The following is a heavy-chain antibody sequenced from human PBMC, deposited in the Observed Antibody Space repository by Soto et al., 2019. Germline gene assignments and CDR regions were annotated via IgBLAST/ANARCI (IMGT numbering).Heavy chain of an antibody. Sequence: QLQLQESGPGLVKPSETLSLTCTVSGGSISSSSYSWGWIRQPPGKGLECIGTFYYSGSTYYNPSLKSRVTISVDTSKNQFSLRLTSVTAADTALYYCARLDYSGRYRFDYWGQGTLVTVSP. CDR2: FYYSGST. CDR3: ARLDYSGRYRFDY. D-gene: IGHD1-26*01. CDR1: GGSISSSSYS. J-gene: IGHJ4*02. V-gene: IGHV4-39*01.